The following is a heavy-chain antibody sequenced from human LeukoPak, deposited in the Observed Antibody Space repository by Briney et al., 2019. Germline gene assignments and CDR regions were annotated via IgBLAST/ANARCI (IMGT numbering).Heavy chain of an antibody. CDR3: ARAQSGSSPVY. V-gene: IGHV4-59*01. D-gene: IGHD1-26*01. CDR1: DGSISSYY. Sequence: SETLSLTCTVSDGSISSYYWSWIRQPPGKGLEWIGYIYYSGSTNYNPSLKSRVTISVDTSKNQFSLKLSSVTAADTAVYYCARAQSGSSPVYWGQGTLVTVSS. CDR2: IYYSGST. J-gene: IGHJ4*02.